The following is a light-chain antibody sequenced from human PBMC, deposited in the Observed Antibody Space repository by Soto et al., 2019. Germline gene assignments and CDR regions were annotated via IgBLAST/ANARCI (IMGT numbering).Light chain of an antibody. Sequence: QSALTQPASVSGSPGQSITISCTGTSSDIGSYNLVSWYQQHPGKAPKLMIYEGNKRPSGVSNRFSGSRSGTTASLTISGRQAEDEADYYGCSYAEGGTLVFGGGTKLTVL. V-gene: IGLV2-23*01. CDR3: CSYAEGGTLV. CDR2: EGN. CDR1: SSDIGSYNL. J-gene: IGLJ3*02.